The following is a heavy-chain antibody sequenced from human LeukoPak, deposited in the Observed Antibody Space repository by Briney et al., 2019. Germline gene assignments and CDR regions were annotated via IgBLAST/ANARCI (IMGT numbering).Heavy chain of an antibody. V-gene: IGHV4-39*07. D-gene: IGHD3-22*01. CDR1: GGSIRSSYYY. CDR3: ASGYDSSGRDY. CDR2: IYDSGST. J-gene: IGHJ4*02. Sequence: PSETLSLTCTVSGGSIRSSYYYWGWIRQPPGKGLEWIGSIYDSGSTYYNPSLKSRVTISVDTSKNQFSLKLSSVTAADTAVYYCASGYDSSGRDYWGQGTLVTVSS.